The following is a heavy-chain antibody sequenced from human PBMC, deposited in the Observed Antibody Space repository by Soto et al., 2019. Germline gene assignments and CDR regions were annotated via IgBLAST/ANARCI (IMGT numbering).Heavy chain of an antibody. D-gene: IGHD2-15*01. CDR3: ARYKGYCSGGSCYYYYYMAV. CDR2: ISTTGSTI. Sequence: GGSLRLSCAASGFTFSTYSMNWVRQAPGKGLEWVSYISTTGSTIYYADSVKGRFTISRDNAKNSLYLQMTSLRAEDTAVYYCARYKGYCSGGSCYYYYYMAVWGKGTTVTVSS. CDR1: GFTFSTYS. V-gene: IGHV3-48*01. J-gene: IGHJ6*03.